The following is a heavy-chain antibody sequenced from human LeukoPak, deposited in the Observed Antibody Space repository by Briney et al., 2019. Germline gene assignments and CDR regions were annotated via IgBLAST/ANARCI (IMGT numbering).Heavy chain of an antibody. D-gene: IGHD5-24*01. V-gene: IGHV4-59*01. CDR3: ASGGDGEAFDY. J-gene: IGHJ4*02. CDR2: IYYSGST. CDR1: GGSISSYY. Sequence: PSETLSLTCTVSGGSISSYYLSWIRQPPGKGLEWIGYIYYSGSTNYNPSLKSRVTISVDTPKNQFSLKLSSVTAADTAVYYCASGGDGEAFDYWGQGTLVTVSS.